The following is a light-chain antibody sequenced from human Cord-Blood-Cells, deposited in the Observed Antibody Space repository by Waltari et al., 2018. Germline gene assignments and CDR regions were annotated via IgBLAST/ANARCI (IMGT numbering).Light chain of an antibody. V-gene: IGLV1-44*01. CDR3: AAWDDSLNGWV. Sequence: QSVLTQPPSASGTPGQRVTISCSGSSSNIGSNTVNWYQQLPGTAPKLLSYRNKQRPSGVPDRFSGSKSGTSASLAISGLQSEDEADYYCAAWDDSLNGWVFGGGTKLTVL. CDR2: RNK. CDR1: SSNIGSNT. J-gene: IGLJ3*02.